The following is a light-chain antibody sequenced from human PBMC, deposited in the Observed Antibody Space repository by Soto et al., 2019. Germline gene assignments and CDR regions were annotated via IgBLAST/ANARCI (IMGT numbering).Light chain of an antibody. CDR3: HKYGSLPLT. Sequence: EIVLTQSPGTLSLSPGERATLSCRASQTISTMNLAWYQQKPGQAPRLLIYGTSNRATGIPDRFRGSGSGTDFTLTISRLEPEDFVVYYCHKYGSLPLTFVGGAKVEIK. J-gene: IGKJ4*01. CDR2: GTS. CDR1: QTISTMN. V-gene: IGKV3-20*01.